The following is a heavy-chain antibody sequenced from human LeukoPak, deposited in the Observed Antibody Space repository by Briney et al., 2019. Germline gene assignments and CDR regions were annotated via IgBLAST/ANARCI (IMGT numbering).Heavy chain of an antibody. CDR1: GFTFSNYG. V-gene: IGHV3-33*01. J-gene: IGHJ4*02. D-gene: IGHD5-12*01. Sequence: PGRSLRLSCAASGFTFSNYGMHWVRQAPGKGLEWVAVIWYDGSNKYYADSVKGRFTISRDNSKNTLYLQMNSLRAEDTAVYYCARERGYSGYDYFIDSPSDYWGQGTLVTVSS. CDR2: IWYDGSNK. CDR3: ARERGYSGYDYFIDSPSDY.